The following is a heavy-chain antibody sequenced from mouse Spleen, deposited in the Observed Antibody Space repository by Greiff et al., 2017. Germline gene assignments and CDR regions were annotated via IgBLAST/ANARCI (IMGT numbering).Heavy chain of an antibody. V-gene: IGHV1S135*01. CDR2: IDPFNGGT. Sequence: EVQLQQSGPELMKPGASVKISCKASGYSFTSYYMHWVKQSHGKSLEWIGYIDPFNGGTSYNQKFKGKATLTVDKSSSTAYMQLSSLTSEDSAVYYCARGRAMDYWGQGTSVTVSS. CDR1: GYSFTSYY. J-gene: IGHJ4*01. CDR3: ARGRAMDY.